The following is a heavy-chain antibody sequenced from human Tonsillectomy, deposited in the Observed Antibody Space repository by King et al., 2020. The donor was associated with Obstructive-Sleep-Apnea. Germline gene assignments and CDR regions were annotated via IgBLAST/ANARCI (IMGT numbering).Heavy chain of an antibody. CDR2: ISSSSSYI. Sequence: EVQLVESGGGLVKPGGSLRLSCAASGFTFSSYSMNWVRQAPGKGLEWVSSISSSSSYIYYADSVKGRFTISRDNAKNSLYLQMNSLRAEETAVYYCARFNYYYYGMDVWGQGTTVTVSS. CDR3: ARFNYYYYGMDV. J-gene: IGHJ6*02. V-gene: IGHV3-21*01. CDR1: GFTFSSYS.